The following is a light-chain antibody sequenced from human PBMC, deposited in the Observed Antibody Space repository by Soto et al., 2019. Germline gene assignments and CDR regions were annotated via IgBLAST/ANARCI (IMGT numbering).Light chain of an antibody. CDR1: QGIRND. J-gene: IGKJ1*01. CDR2: DAS. CDR3: QQYDSLWT. Sequence: IQMTQSPSSLSASVGDRVTITCRASQGIRNDLGWYQQKPGKAPNLLISDASSLQSGVPSRFSGSGSGTEFTLTISGLQPQDFATYYCQQYDSLWTFGQGTKVDIK. V-gene: IGKV1-17*01.